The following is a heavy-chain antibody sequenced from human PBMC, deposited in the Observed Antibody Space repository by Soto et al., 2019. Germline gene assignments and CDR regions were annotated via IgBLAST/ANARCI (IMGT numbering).Heavy chain of an antibody. V-gene: IGHV3-33*01. CDR2: IWYDGSNK. D-gene: IGHD6-19*01. CDR3: ARDPAVAGTFYGMDV. CDR1: GFTFSSYG. Sequence: RLSCAASGFTFSSYGMHWVRQAPGKGLEWVAVIWYDGSNKYYADSVKGRFTISGDNSKNTLYLQMNSLRAEDTAVYYCARDPAVAGTFYGMDVWGQGTTVTVSS. J-gene: IGHJ6*02.